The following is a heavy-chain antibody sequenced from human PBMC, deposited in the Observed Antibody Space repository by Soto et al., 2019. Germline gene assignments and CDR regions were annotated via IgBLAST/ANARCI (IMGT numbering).Heavy chain of an antibody. CDR3: ARDRPYCSSTSCYRLFDY. D-gene: IGHD2-2*01. J-gene: IGHJ4*02. Sequence: SETLSPTCTISSGSISSSSYYSGGIRQPPVNGLEWIGCIYYSGSTYCNPSLKSRVTISVDTSKNQFSLKLSSVTAADTAVYYCARDRPYCSSTSCYRLFDYWGQGTLVTVSS. V-gene: IGHV4-39*07. CDR1: SGSISSSSYY. CDR2: IYYSGST.